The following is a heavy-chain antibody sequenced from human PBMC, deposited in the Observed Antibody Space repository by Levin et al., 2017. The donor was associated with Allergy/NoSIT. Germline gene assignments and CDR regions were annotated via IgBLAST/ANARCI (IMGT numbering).Heavy chain of an antibody. V-gene: IGHV3-74*01. D-gene: IGHD5-24*01. J-gene: IGHJ3*02. CDR1: GFTFSSYW. Sequence: GGSLRLSCAASGFTFSSYWMHWVRQAPGKGLVWVSRINSDGSSTSYADSVKGRFTISRDNAKNTLYLQMNSLRAEDTAVYYCARDRWEMATIDKKAGCAFDIWGQGTMVTVSS. CDR2: INSDGSST. CDR3: ARDRWEMATIDKKAGCAFDI.